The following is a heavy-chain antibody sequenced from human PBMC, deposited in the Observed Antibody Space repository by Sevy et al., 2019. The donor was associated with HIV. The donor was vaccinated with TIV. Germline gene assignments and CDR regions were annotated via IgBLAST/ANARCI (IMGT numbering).Heavy chain of an antibody. V-gene: IGHV3-53*01. J-gene: IGHJ3*02. D-gene: IGHD3-22*01. Sequence: GESLKISCAASGFTVSSNYMSWVRQAPGKGLEWVSVIYSGGSTYYADSVKGRFTISRDNSKNTLYLQMNSLRAEDTAVYYCARGGNYYDSSGYYRGAFDIWGQGTMVTVSS. CDR2: IYSGGST. CDR1: GFTVSSNY. CDR3: ARGGNYYDSSGYYRGAFDI.